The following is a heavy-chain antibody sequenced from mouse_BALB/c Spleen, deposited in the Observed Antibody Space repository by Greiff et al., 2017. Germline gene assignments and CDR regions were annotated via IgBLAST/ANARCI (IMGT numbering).Heavy chain of an antibody. CDR2: ISSGGSYT. J-gene: IGHJ4*01. Sequence: EVKLVESGGGLVKPGGSLKLSCAASGFTFSSYTMSWVRQTPEKRLEWVATISSGGSYTYYPDSVKGRFTISRDNAKNTLYLQMSSLKSEDTAMYYCTRDRGLRLGQAMDYWGQGTSVTVSS. CDR1: GFTFSSYT. V-gene: IGHV5-6-4*01. CDR3: TRDRGLRLGQAMDY. D-gene: IGHD2-4*01.